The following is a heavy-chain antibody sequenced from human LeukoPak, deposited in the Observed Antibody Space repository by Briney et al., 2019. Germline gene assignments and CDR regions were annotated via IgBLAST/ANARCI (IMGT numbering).Heavy chain of an antibody. CDR2: ISWNSGSI. Sequence: GGSLRLSCAASGFTFDDYAMHWVRQAPGKGLEWVSGISWNSGSIGYADSVKGRFTISRDNAKNSLYLQMNSLRAEDTAVYYCARHRSSWLIDYWGQGTLVTVSS. CDR3: ARHRSSWLIDY. J-gene: IGHJ4*02. CDR1: GFTFDDYA. D-gene: IGHD5-12*01. V-gene: IGHV3-9*01.